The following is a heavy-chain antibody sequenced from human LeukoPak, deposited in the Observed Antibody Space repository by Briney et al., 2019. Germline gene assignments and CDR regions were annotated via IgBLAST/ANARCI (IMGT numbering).Heavy chain of an antibody. Sequence: SETLSLTCTVSGGSISSGSYYWSWIRQPPGKGLEWIGEINHSGSTNYNPSLKSRVTISVDTSKNQFSLKLSSVTAADTAVYYCARSSVTIFGVVKAFDIWGQGTMVTVSS. CDR2: INHSGST. CDR3: ARSSVTIFGVVKAFDI. D-gene: IGHD3-3*01. CDR1: GGSISSGSYY. J-gene: IGHJ3*02. V-gene: IGHV4-39*07.